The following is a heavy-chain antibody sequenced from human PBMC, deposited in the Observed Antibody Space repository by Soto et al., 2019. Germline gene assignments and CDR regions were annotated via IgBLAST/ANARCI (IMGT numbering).Heavy chain of an antibody. CDR1: GFTFSSYS. D-gene: IGHD6-19*01. CDR2: ISSSSNTI. Sequence: EVQLVESGGGLVQPGGSLRLSCAVSGFTFSSYSMNWVRQAPGKGLEWISYISSSSNTIYYAESVKGRFTISRDNAKNSRYRQRNSLRAEDTAVDYCAREGQWVVQWRAYSGMDVWGQGTTVTVSS. CDR3: AREGQWVVQWRAYSGMDV. J-gene: IGHJ6*02. V-gene: IGHV3-48*01.